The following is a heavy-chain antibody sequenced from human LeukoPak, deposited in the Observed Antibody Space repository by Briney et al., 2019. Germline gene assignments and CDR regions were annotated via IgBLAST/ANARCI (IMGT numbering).Heavy chain of an antibody. Sequence: GGSLRLSCAASGFTFSSYWMSWVRQAPGKGLEWVANIKQDGSEKYYVDSVKGRFTISRDNAKNSLYLQMNSLRAEDTAVYYCPRVSPNTVTTLQSFDYWGQGTLVTVSS. V-gene: IGHV3-7*01. J-gene: IGHJ4*02. CDR2: IKQDGSEK. CDR3: PRVSPNTVTTLQSFDY. CDR1: GFTFSSYW. D-gene: IGHD4-17*01.